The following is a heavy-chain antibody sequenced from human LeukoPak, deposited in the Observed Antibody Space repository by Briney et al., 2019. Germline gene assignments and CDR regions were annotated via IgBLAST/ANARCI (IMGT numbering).Heavy chain of an antibody. Sequence: SETLSLTCSVSGGSISSSGYYWVWVRQPPGKGLEWIANIYYSGSTYFNPSLKSRVTISKDTSKNQFSLKLTSVTAADTAVYYCARLVPPGWFDPWGQGTLVTVSS. CDR2: IYYSGST. V-gene: IGHV4-39*01. J-gene: IGHJ5*02. CDR1: GGSISSSGYY. CDR3: ARLVPPGWFDP.